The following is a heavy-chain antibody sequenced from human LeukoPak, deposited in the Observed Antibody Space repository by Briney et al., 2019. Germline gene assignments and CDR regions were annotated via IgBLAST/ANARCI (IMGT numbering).Heavy chain of an antibody. Sequence: PGGSLRLSCAASGFTVSSNYMSWVRQAPGKGLEWVSVIYSGGSTYYADSVKGRFTISRDNSKNTLYLQMNSLRAEDTAVYYCAREKVLSILTGPDGGFDYWGQGTLVTVSS. D-gene: IGHD3-9*01. CDR1: GFTVSSNY. CDR3: AREKVLSILTGPDGGFDY. J-gene: IGHJ4*02. CDR2: IYSGGST. V-gene: IGHV3-66*01.